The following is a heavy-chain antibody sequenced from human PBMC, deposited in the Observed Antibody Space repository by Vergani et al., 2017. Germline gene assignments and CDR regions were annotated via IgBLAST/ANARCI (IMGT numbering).Heavy chain of an antibody. D-gene: IGHD1/OR15-1a*01. Sequence: EVQLLESGGGLVQPGGSLRLSCAASGFTFSSYAMSWVRQAPGKGLEWVSAISGSGGSTYYADSVKGRFTISRDNSKNTLYLQMNSLRAEDTAVYYCAREGTSRADFPHPSSYYFDYWGQGTLVTVSS. CDR1: GFTFSSYA. V-gene: IGHV3-23*01. CDR2: ISGSGGST. CDR3: AREGTSRADFPHPSSYYFDY. J-gene: IGHJ4*02.